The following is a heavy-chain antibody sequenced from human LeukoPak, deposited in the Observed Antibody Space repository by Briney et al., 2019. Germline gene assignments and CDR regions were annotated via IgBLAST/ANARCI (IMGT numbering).Heavy chain of an antibody. V-gene: IGHV1-18*01. CDR3: ARSRVPHDYGDPD. CDR1: GYTFTSYG. J-gene: IGHJ4*02. Sequence: VKVSCKASGYTFTSYGISWVRQAPGEGLEWMGWISAYNGNTNYAQKLQGRVTMTTDTSTSTAYMELRSLRSDDTAVYYCARSRVPHDYGDPDWGQGTLVTVSS. CDR2: ISAYNGNT. D-gene: IGHD4-17*01.